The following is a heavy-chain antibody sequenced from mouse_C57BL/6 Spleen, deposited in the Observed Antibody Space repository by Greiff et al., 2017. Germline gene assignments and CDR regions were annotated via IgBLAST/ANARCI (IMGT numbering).Heavy chain of an antibody. J-gene: IGHJ2*01. V-gene: IGHV3-6*01. CDR1: GYSITSGYY. Sequence: EVKLVESGPGLVKPSQSLSLTCSVTGYSITSGYYWNWIRQFPGNKLEWMGYISYDGSNNYNPSLKNRISITRDTSKNQFFLKLNSVTTEDTATYYCARWVVRGVDYWGQGTTLTVSS. D-gene: IGHD1-1*02. CDR2: ISYDGSN. CDR3: ARWVVRGVDY.